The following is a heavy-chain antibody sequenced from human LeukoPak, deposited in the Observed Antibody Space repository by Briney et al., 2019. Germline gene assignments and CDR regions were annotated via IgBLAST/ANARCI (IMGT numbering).Heavy chain of an antibody. V-gene: IGHV4-34*01. D-gene: IGHD3-9*01. Sequence: SETLSLTCAVYGGSFSGYYWSWIRKPPGKGLEWIGEINHSGSTNYNPSLKSRVTISVDTSKNQFSLKLSSVTAADTAVYYCARVASSYDILTGYYIYWFDPWGQGTLVTVSS. CDR3: ARVASSYDILTGYYIYWFDP. J-gene: IGHJ5*02. CDR1: GGSFSGYY. CDR2: INHSGST.